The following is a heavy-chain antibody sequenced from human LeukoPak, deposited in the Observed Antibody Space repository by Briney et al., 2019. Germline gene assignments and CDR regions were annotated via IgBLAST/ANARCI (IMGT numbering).Heavy chain of an antibody. Sequence: PGGSLRLSCAASGFTFSFYSMNWVRQAPGRGLEWVSSISSSGGNMYYADSVKGRFTISRDNSRNTLYLQMNSLRAEDTAVYYCARGLLGATTSYFDYWGQGTLVTVSS. CDR2: ISSSGGNM. J-gene: IGHJ4*02. CDR1: GFTFSFYS. V-gene: IGHV3-21*01. D-gene: IGHD1-26*01. CDR3: ARGLLGATTSYFDY.